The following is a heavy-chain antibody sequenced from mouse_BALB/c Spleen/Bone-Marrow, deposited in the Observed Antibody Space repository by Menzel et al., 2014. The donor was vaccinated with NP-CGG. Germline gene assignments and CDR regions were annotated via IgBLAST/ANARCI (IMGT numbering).Heavy chain of an antibody. CDR1: GYTFTSYY. CDR2: INPSNGGT. J-gene: IGHJ4*01. V-gene: IGHV1S81*02. CDR3: TRGRRDAMDY. Sequence: QVQLKESGAELVKPGASVKLSCKASGYTFTSYYMYWVKQRPGQGLEWTGEINPSNGGTNFNEKFKSKATLTVDKSSSTAYMQLSSLTSEDSAVYYCTRGRRDAMDYWGQGTSVTVSS.